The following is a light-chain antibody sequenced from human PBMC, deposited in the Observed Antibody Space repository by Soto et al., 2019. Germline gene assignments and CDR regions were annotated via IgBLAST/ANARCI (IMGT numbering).Light chain of an antibody. J-gene: IGKJ1*01. Sequence: DIQMTPSPSTLSASVGDRVTITCRASQSISNWLTWYQDKPGKAPRLXIYDASNLKSGVPSRFSGSGSGTDFTLTISSLQPEDFATYYCQQSYSTPWTFGQGTKVDIK. CDR3: QQSYSTPWT. V-gene: IGKV1-39*01. CDR2: DAS. CDR1: QSISNW.